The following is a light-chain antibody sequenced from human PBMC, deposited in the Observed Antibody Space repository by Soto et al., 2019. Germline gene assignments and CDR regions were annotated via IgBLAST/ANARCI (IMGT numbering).Light chain of an antibody. CDR1: SSNIGAGYG. J-gene: IGLJ2*01. Sequence: QAVVTQPPSVSGAPGQRVTISCTGSSSNIGAGYGVHWYQQLPGTAPKLLIYATNNRASGVPDRFSGSASGTSASLAITGLQAEDGADYYCQSDDSSLSAGRVFGGGTKLTVL. V-gene: IGLV1-40*01. CDR2: ATN. CDR3: QSDDSSLSAGRV.